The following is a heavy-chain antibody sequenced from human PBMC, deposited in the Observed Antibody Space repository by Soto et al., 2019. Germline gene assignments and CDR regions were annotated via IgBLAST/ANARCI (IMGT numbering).Heavy chain of an antibody. D-gene: IGHD4-17*01. Sequence: PSETLSLTCTVSGVSITSGGFHWTWIRQHPGKGLEWIGCIYYNGTTSYNPSLKSRVNISTDTSKNQFSLQLSAVTAADTAVYYCAREGAYDDYGSDYWGQGTLVTVSS. J-gene: IGHJ4*02. CDR2: IYYNGTT. CDR3: AREGAYDDYGSDY. CDR1: GVSITSGGFH. V-gene: IGHV4-31*03.